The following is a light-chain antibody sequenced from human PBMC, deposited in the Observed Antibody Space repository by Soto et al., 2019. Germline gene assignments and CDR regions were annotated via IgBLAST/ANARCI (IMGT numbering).Light chain of an antibody. J-gene: IGKJ4*01. V-gene: IGKV3-20*01. CDR3: QHYPTS. CDR2: GAS. CDR1: QSVSSSY. Sequence: EIVLTQSPGTLSLSPGERATLSCRASQSVSSSYLAWYQQKPGQAPRQLIYGASSRATGIPDRFSGSGSGTRFTVTITRMEPEDFAVYYCQHYPTSVGGGTRVEIK.